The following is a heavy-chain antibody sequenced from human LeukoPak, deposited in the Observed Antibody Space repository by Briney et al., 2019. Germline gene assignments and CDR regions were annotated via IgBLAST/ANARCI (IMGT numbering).Heavy chain of an antibody. J-gene: IGHJ4*02. CDR3: ANARDSLGELSFH. CDR1: GFTFSSYA. CDR2: ISHNCGTP. Sequence: GGSLRLSCAASGFTFSSYAMRWVRRAPGKGLEWVSAISHNCGTPYYADSVNGRFTISSDSYKNTVYLQMNSLRAEDTAVYYCANARDSLGELSFHGGQGTLVTVSS. V-gene: IGHV3-23*01. D-gene: IGHD3-16*02.